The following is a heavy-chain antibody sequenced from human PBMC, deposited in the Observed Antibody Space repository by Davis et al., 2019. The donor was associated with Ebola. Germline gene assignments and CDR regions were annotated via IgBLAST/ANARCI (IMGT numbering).Heavy chain of an antibody. V-gene: IGHV4-4*02. CDR1: GGSISSSNW. Sequence: SETLSLTCAVSGGSISSSNWWSWVRQPPGKGLEWIGEIYHSGSTNYNPSPKSRVTISVDTSKNQFSLKLSSVTAADTAVYYCARSGYGAFDIWGQGTMVTVSS. D-gene: IGHD5-12*01. J-gene: IGHJ3*02. CDR2: IYHSGST. CDR3: ARSGYGAFDI.